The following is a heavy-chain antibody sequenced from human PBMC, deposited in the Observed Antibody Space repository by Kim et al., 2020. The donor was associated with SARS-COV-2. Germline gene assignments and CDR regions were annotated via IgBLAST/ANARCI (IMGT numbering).Heavy chain of an antibody. CDR3: VRTYASGNDAFDI. J-gene: IGHJ3*02. Sequence: YTPSLKSRVTLSVDTSKTQFSLKLTSVTAADTAVYYCVRTYASGNDAFDIWGHGTLVTVSS. V-gene: IGHV4-31*02. D-gene: IGHD3-10*01.